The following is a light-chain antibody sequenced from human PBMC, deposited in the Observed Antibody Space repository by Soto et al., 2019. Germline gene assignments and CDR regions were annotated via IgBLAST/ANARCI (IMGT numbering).Light chain of an antibody. V-gene: IGLV2-14*01. CDR3: SSYTISSTEV. Sequence: QSALTQPASVSASPGQSITISCTGTSSDVGGYKYVSWFQQHPGRVPKVIIYEVSIRPSGVSNRFSGSKSGNTASLTISGLQPEDEADYYCSSYTISSTEVFGGGTKLTVL. J-gene: IGLJ2*01. CDR2: EVS. CDR1: SSDVGGYKY.